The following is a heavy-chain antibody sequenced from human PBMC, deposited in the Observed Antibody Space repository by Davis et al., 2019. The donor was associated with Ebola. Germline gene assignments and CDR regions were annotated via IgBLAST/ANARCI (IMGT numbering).Heavy chain of an antibody. D-gene: IGHD6-19*01. V-gene: IGHV4-61*08. CDR1: GGSVSSGGYY. CDR2: IYYSEST. CDR3: VSIFLSSGWQQ. Sequence: MPSETLSLTCTVSGGSVSSGGYYWNWIRQPPGKGLEWIGYIYYSESTDYSPSFRGRATISIDTSKNQFSLKLSSVTAADTAVYYCVSIFLSSGWQQWGQGTLVTVSS. J-gene: IGHJ4*02.